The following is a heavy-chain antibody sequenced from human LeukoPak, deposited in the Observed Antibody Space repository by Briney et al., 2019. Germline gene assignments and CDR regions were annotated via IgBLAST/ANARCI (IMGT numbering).Heavy chain of an antibody. CDR3: ARHAGAAGPPHYHYYYMDV. D-gene: IGHD6-13*01. CDR2: INHSGST. V-gene: IGHV4-34*01. Sequence: SETLSLTCAVYGGSFSGYYWSWIRQPPGKGLEWIGEINHSGSTNYNPSLKSRVTISVDTSKNQFSLKLSSVTAADTAVYYCARHAGAAGPPHYHYYYMDVWGKGTTVTVSS. J-gene: IGHJ6*03. CDR1: GGSFSGYY.